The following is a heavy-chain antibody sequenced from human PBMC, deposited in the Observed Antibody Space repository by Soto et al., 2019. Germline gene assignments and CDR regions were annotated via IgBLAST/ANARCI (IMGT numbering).Heavy chain of an antibody. CDR3: ARDRTAASSWFYYGMDV. J-gene: IGHJ6*02. V-gene: IGHV1-18*01. Sequence: QVQLVQSGAEVKKPGASVKVSCKASGYTFTSYGISWVRQAPGQGLEWMGWISAYNGNTNYAQKLQGRVTMTTDTSTSTAYMERRSLRSDDTAVYYCARDRTAASSWFYYGMDVWGQGTTVTVSS. CDR1: GYTFTSYG. D-gene: IGHD6-6*01. CDR2: ISAYNGNT.